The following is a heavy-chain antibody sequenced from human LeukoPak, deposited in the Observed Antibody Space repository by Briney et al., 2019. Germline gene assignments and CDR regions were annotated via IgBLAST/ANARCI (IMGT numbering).Heavy chain of an antibody. Sequence: ASVKVSCKASGYTFTGYYMHWVRQAPGQGLEWMGWINPNSGGTNYAQKFQGRVTMTRDTSISTAYMELSRLRSDDTAVYYCARGAVNRYNWNDDNFYYYYMDVWGKGTTVTISS. J-gene: IGHJ6*03. CDR1: GYTFTGYY. D-gene: IGHD1-1*01. CDR3: ARGAVNRYNWNDDNFYYYYMDV. V-gene: IGHV1-2*02. CDR2: INPNSGGT.